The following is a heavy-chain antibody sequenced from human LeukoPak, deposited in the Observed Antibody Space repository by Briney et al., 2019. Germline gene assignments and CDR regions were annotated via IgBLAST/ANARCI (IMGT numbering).Heavy chain of an antibody. CDR3: ARGPTYQPIDS. D-gene: IGHD2-2*01. Sequence: TSETLSLTCTVSGGSISSGNYYWGWIRQPPGKGLDWIASIHYSGTTYYNPSLKSRVTISVDTSKNHFSLKLSSVTAADTAVYYCARGPTYQPIDSWGQGTLVTVSS. CDR2: IHYSGTT. CDR1: GGSISSGNYY. J-gene: IGHJ4*02. V-gene: IGHV4-39*02.